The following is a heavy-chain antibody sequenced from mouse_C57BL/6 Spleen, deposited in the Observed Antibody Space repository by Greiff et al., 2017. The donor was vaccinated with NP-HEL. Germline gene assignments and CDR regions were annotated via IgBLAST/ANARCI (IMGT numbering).Heavy chain of an antibody. J-gene: IGHJ3*01. V-gene: IGHV5-6*02. CDR1: GFTFSSYG. D-gene: IGHD1-1*01. Sequence: DVKLVESGGDLVKPGGSLKLSCAASGFTFSSYGMSWVRQTPDKRLEWVATISSGGSYTYYQDRVKGRFTISRDNAKNSLYLQMISLESEETAMYYCARRDSSSSFAYWGQGTLVTVSA. CDR2: ISSGGSYT. CDR3: ARRDSSSSFAY.